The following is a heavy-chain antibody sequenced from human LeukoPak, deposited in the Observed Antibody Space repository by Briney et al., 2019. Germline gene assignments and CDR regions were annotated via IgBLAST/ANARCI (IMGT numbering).Heavy chain of an antibody. V-gene: IGHV4-30-2*01. CDR1: GGSISSGGYS. CDR2: IYHSGST. Sequence: SETLSLTCAVSGGSISSGGYSWSWIRQPPGKGLEWIGYIYHSGSTYYNPSLKSRVTISVDTSKNQFSLKLSSVTAADTAVYYCARASNYYYYGMDVWGQGTTVTVSS. CDR3: ARASNYYYYGMDV. J-gene: IGHJ6*02.